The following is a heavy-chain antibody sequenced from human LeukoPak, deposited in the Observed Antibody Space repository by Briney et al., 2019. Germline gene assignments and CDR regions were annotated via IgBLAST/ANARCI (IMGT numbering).Heavy chain of an antibody. J-gene: IGHJ6*03. V-gene: IGHV1-2*02. D-gene: IGHD4-11*01. CDR2: INPNSGGT. Sequence: ASVKVSCKASGYTFTGYYMHWVRQAPGQGLEWMGWINPNSGGTNYAQKFQGRVTMTRDTSISTAYMELSRLRSDDTAVYYCARGATVTTYHYYYMDVWGKGTMVTVSS. CDR3: ARGATVTTYHYYYMDV. CDR1: GYTFTGYY.